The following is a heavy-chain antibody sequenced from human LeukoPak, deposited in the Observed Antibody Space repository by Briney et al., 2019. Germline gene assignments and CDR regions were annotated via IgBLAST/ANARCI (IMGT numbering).Heavy chain of an antibody. V-gene: IGHV1-3*01. CDR1: GYIFITYA. J-gene: IGHJ4*02. D-gene: IGHD6-19*01. Sequence: ASEKVSCKASGYIFITYAMHWARQAPGQRLEWMGWINAGNGDTKSSQKFQGRVTVTRDTSASTAYMELSSLRSEDTAIYYCARGSISGWPFDHWGQGTLVTVSS. CDR2: INAGNGDT. CDR3: ARGSISGWPFDH.